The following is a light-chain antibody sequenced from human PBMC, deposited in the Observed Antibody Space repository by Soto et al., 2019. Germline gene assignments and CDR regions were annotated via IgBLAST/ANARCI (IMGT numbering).Light chain of an antibody. CDR1: QGISSY. CDR2: AAS. J-gene: IGKJ5*01. CDR3: QQLNSYLPIT. V-gene: IGKV1-9*01. Sequence: DIQLTQSPSFLSASVGDRVTITCRASQGISSYLAWYQQKPGKAPKLLIYAASTLQRGVPSRFSGSGSGTEFTLTISSLQPEDFATDYCQQLNSYLPITFGQGTRLEIK.